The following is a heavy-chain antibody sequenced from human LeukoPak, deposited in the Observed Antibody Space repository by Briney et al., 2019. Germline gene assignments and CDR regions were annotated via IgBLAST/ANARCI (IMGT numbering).Heavy chain of an antibody. D-gene: IGHD3-22*01. CDR2: IKQDGSEK. CDR1: GFTFSSYW. CDR3: ARDPITMIVAYYFDY. Sequence: GGSLRLSCAASGFTFSSYWMSWVRQAPGKGLEWVANIKQDGSEKYYVDSVKGRFTISRDDAKNSLYLQMNSLRAEDTAVYYCARDPITMIVAYYFDYWGQGTLVTVSS. V-gene: IGHV3-7*01. J-gene: IGHJ4*02.